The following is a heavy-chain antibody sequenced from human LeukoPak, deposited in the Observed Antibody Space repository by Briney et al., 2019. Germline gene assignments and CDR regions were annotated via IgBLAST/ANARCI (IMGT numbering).Heavy chain of an antibody. J-gene: IGHJ4*02. CDR2: IYLGGST. V-gene: IGHV4-39*01. CDR3: ARHDLWFGELSYFDY. Sequence: SETLSLTCTVSGGSISSVGYWWGWIRQPPGKGLEFIGNIYLGGSTSYNPSLKSRIAMSIDTSRNLFSLRLTSVTAADTAVYYCARHDLWFGELSYFDYWAREPWSPSPQ. CDR1: GGSISSVGYW. D-gene: IGHD3-10*01.